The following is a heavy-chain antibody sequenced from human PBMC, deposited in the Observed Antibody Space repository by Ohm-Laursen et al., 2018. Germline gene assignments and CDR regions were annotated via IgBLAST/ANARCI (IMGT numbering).Heavy chain of an antibody. CDR1: GFTFSSYG. J-gene: IGHJ4*02. Sequence: SLRLSCAASGFTFSSYGMHWVRQAPGKGLEWVAVISYDGSNKYYADSVKGRFTISRDNSKNTLYLQMNSLRAEDTAVYYCAKAPLYSGSIYYFDYWGQGTLVTVSS. V-gene: IGHV3-30*18. CDR3: AKAPLYSGSIYYFDY. D-gene: IGHD1-26*01. CDR2: ISYDGSNK.